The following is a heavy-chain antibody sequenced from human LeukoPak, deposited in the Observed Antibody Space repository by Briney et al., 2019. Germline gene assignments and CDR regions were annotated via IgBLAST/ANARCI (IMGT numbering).Heavy chain of an antibody. CDR1: GYTFTGYY. CDR3: ARGLEGTYNAFDI. CDR2: INPNSGGT. J-gene: IGHJ3*02. V-gene: IGHV1-2*02. D-gene: IGHD3-16*01. Sequence: ASVKVSCKASGYTFTGYYMYWVRPAPGQGLEWMGWINPNSGGTNYAQKFQGRVTMTRDTSISTAYMELTRLRSDDTAVYYCARGLEGTYNAFDIWGQGTMVTVSS.